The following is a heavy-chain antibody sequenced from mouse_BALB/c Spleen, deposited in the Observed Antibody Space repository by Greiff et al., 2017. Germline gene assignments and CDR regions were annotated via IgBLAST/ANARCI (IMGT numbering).Heavy chain of an antibody. D-gene: IGHD1-1*01. V-gene: IGHV5-17*02. CDR1: GFTFSSFG. J-gene: IGHJ2*01. Sequence: EVHLVESGGGLVQPGGSRKLSCAASGFTFSSFGMHWVRQAPEKGLVWVAYISSGSSTIYYADTVKGRFTISRDNPKNTLFLQMTSLRSEDTAMYYCSRTPPYCGSYYFDYWGQGTTLTVSS. CDR3: SRTPPYCGSYYFDY. CDR2: ISSGSSTI.